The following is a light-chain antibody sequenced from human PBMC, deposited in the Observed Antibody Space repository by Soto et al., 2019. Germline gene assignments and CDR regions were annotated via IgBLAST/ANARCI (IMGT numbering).Light chain of an antibody. CDR1: QSVLHSPNNKNY. Sequence: DIVMTQSPDSLAVSLGERATINCKSSQSVLHSPNNKNYLAWYQQKPRQPPRLLLYWASTRESGVPDRFSGSGSGTDLTLTISHLQAEDVAVYYCQQYYSSPYTFGQGTKLEIK. V-gene: IGKV4-1*01. CDR3: QQYYSSPYT. J-gene: IGKJ2*01. CDR2: WAS.